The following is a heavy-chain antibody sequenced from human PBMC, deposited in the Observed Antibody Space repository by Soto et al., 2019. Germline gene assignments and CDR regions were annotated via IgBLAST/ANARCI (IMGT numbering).Heavy chain of an antibody. D-gene: IGHD1-26*01. CDR2: IYYSGST. CDR3: ARAFFSGSYGFDY. Sequence: SETLSLTXTVSGGSVSSGSYYWSWIRQPPGKGLEWIGYIYYSGSTNHNPSLKSRVTISVDTSKNQFSLKLSSVTAADTAVYYCARAFFSGSYGFDYWGQGTLVTVSS. CDR1: GGSVSSGSYY. J-gene: IGHJ4*02. V-gene: IGHV4-61*01.